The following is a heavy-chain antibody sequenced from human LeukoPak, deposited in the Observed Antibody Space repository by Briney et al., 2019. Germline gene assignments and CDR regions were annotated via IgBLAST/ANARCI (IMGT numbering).Heavy chain of an antibody. CDR2: ISSSGSTI. CDR3: ARATYGDFDY. J-gene: IGHJ4*02. V-gene: IGHV3-48*03. Sequence: PGGSLRLSCAASGFIFSSYEMNWVRQAPGKGLEWVSYISSSGSTIYYADSVKGQFTISRDNAKNSLYLQMNSLRAEDTAVYYCARATYGDFDYWGQGTLVTVSS. CDR1: GFIFSSYE. D-gene: IGHD4/OR15-4a*01.